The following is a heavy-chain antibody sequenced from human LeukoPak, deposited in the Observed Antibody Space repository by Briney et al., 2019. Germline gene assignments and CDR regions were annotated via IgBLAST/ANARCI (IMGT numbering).Heavy chain of an antibody. Sequence: SETLSLTCTVSGGSISSYYWSWIRQPPGKGLEWIGYIYYSGSTNYNPSLKSRVTISVDTSKNQFSLKLSSVTAADTAVYYCATIPEWFGELSNWFDPWGQGTLVTVSS. CDR3: ATIPEWFGELSNWFDP. V-gene: IGHV4-59*01. D-gene: IGHD3-10*01. CDR2: IYYSGST. CDR1: GGSISSYY. J-gene: IGHJ5*02.